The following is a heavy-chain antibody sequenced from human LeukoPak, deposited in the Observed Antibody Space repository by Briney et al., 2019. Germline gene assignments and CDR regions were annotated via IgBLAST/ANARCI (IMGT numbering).Heavy chain of an antibody. J-gene: IGHJ4*02. CDR3: AKVGSYDSSGYIDY. Sequence: GGSLRLSCAASGFTFSSYAMSWVRQAPGKGLEWVSAISGSGGSTYYADSVKGRFTISRDNSKNTLYLQMNSLRAEDTAVYYCAKVGSYDSSGYIDYWGQGTLATVSS. CDR1: GFTFSSYA. V-gene: IGHV3-23*01. D-gene: IGHD3-22*01. CDR2: ISGSGGST.